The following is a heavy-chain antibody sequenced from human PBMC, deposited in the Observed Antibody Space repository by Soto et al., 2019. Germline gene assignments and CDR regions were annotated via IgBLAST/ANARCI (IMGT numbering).Heavy chain of an antibody. D-gene: IGHD3-16*01. Sequence: SETLSLTCTVSGGSISSTSYHWVWIRQPPGKGLEWIGSLDYNGDTFYNPSLKSRVTISADTSKNQFSLKVNYVTAADTAVYYCARNYYDGSGLFYWGQGTVVTVS. J-gene: IGHJ4*02. V-gene: IGHV4-39*01. CDR3: ARNYYDGSGLFY. CDR2: LDYNGDT. CDR1: GGSISSTSYH.